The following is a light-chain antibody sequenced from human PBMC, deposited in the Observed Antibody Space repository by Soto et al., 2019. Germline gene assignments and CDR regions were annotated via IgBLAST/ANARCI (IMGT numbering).Light chain of an antibody. J-gene: IGKJ1*01. V-gene: IGKV1-5*01. CDR3: QQYNSYPWT. CDR2: DAS. Sequence: DIQMTQSPSTLSASVGDGVTITCRASQSISNRLACHQQKPGEAPKYLIYDASTLDSGAPSRFSGSGSGTEFTLSISSLQPDDFATYYCQQYNSYPWTFGQGTKVEI. CDR1: QSISNR.